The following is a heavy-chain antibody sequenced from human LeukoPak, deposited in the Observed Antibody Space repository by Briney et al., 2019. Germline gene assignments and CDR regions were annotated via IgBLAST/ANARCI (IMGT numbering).Heavy chain of an antibody. CDR3: ARSPTLYYFDY. CDR1: GGSISSYY. V-gene: IGHV4-59*01. D-gene: IGHD3-10*01. Sequence: SETLSLTCTVSGGSISSYYWSWIRQPPGKGLEWIGYIYYSGCTDYNPSLNSRVTLSVDTSKNQFSLRLSSVTDADTAVYYCARSPTLYYFDYWGQGTLVTVSS. J-gene: IGHJ4*02. CDR2: IYYSGCT.